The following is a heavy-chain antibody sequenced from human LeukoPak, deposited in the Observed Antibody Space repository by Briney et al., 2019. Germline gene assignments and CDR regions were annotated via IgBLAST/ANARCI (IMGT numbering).Heavy chain of an antibody. CDR1: GFTFSSYA. CDR2: ISGSGDST. Sequence: PGGSLRLSCAASGFTFSSYAMSWVRQAPGKGLEWVSIISGSGDSTYYADSVKGRFTISRDNSKNTLYLQMNSLRAEDTAVYYCAKDHSGYDFERYYYYYYYYMDVWGKGTTVTVSS. J-gene: IGHJ6*03. D-gene: IGHD5-12*01. V-gene: IGHV3-23*01. CDR3: AKDHSGYDFERYYYYYYYYMDV.